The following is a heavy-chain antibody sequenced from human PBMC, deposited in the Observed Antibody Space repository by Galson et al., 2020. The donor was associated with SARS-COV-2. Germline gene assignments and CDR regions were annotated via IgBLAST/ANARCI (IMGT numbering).Heavy chain of an antibody. CDR1: GYTFTGYY. V-gene: IGHV1-2*02. Sequence: ASLKVSCKASGYTFTGYYMHWVRQAPGQGLEWMGWINPNSGGTNSAQKFQGRVTMTRDTSISTAYMELSRLRSDDTAVYYCARPEFWSGYYTLDYWGQGTLVTVSS. CDR2: INPNSGGT. CDR3: ARPEFWSGYYTLDY. J-gene: IGHJ4*02. D-gene: IGHD3-3*01.